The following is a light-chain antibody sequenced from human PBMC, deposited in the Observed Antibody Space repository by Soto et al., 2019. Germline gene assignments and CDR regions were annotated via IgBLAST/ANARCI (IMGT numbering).Light chain of an antibody. J-gene: IGKJ2*01. V-gene: IGKV3-15*01. Sequence: DIVMTQSPGTLSVSPGERATLSCMASQSVSSNLAWYQQKPGQAPRLLIYDASTRATGIPARFSGSGSGTDFTLSISSLQSEDFAVYFCQQYNTWPPYTFGQGTKLEI. CDR1: QSVSSN. CDR2: DAS. CDR3: QQYNTWPPYT.